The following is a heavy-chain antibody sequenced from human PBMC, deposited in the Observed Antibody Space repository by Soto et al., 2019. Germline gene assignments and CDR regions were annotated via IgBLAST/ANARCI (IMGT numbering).Heavy chain of an antibody. V-gene: IGHV3-21*01. CDR1: GFTFSSYS. CDR3: ATDQLSLLNYDY. D-gene: IGHD1-1*01. CDR2: ISSSSSYI. Sequence: EVQVVESGGGLVKPGGSLRLSCAASGFTFSSYSMKWVRQAPGQGLEWVSTISSSSSYIYYADSVKGRFTISRDNAKNSLYLQMNSLRADDTAVYYCATDQLSLLNYDYWGQGTLVTVSS. J-gene: IGHJ4*02.